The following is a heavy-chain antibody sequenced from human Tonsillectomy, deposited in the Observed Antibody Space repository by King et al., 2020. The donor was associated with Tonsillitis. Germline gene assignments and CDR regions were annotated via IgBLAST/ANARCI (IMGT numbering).Heavy chain of an antibody. Sequence: QLVQSGPEVKKPGTSVKVSCKASGFTFTSSAVQWVRQARGQRLEWIGWIVVGSGNTNYAQKFQERVTITRDMSTSTAYMEVSSLRSEDTAVYYCAARNSYGDCSPSHGMDVWGGGTTVTVSS. CDR2: IVVGSGNT. D-gene: IGHD4-17*01. CDR3: AARNSYGDCSPSHGMDV. J-gene: IGHJ6*04. V-gene: IGHV1-58*01. CDR1: GFTFTSSA.